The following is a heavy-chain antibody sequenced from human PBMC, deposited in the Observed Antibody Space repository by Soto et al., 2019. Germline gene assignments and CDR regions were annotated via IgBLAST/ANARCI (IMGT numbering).Heavy chain of an antibody. CDR1: GGSISSGDYY. Sequence: QVQLQESGPGLVKPSQTLSLTCTVSGGSISSGDYYWSWIRQPPGKGLEWIGYIYDSGSTYYNSSLKSPVNITLDTSKIQFSLKLTSVTAADTAVYYCARDNGVGPWGQGTLVTVSS. CDR3: ARDNGVGP. CDR2: IYDSGST. J-gene: IGHJ5*02. D-gene: IGHD2-8*01. V-gene: IGHV4-30-4*01.